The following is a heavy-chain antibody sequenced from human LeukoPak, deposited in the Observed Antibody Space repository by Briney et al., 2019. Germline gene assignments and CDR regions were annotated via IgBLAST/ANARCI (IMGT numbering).Heavy chain of an antibody. D-gene: IGHD6-13*01. CDR3: ARAAGYYYYYYYMDV. J-gene: IGHJ6*03. CDR1: GFTCSSYW. V-gene: IGHV3-7*01. CDR2: IKQDGSEK. Sequence: GGSLRLXCAASGFTCSSYWMSWVRQAPGKGLEWVANIKQDGSEKYYVDSVKGRFTISRDNAKNSLYLQMNSLRAEDTAVYYCARAAGYYYYYYYMDVWGKGTTVTVSS.